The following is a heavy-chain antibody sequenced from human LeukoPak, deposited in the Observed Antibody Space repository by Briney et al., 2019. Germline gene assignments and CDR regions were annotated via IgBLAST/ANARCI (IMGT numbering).Heavy chain of an antibody. J-gene: IGHJ4*02. V-gene: IGHV4-59*01. Sequence: SETLSLTCTVSGGSISSYYWSWIRQPPGKGLEWIGYIYYSGSTNYNPSLKSRVTISVDTSKNQFSLKLSSVTAADTAVYYCAKYVWGSYPTFEDYWGQGTLVTVSS. CDR3: AKYVWGSYPTFEDY. D-gene: IGHD3-16*02. CDR1: GGSISSYY. CDR2: IYYSGST.